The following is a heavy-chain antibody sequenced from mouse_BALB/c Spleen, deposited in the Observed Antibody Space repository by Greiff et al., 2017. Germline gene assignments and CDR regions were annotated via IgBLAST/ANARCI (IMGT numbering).Heavy chain of an antibody. V-gene: IGHV5-9-4*01. D-gene: IGHD2-2*01. J-gene: IGHJ4*01. Sequence: EVKLVESGGGLVKPGGSLKLSCAASGFTFSSYAMSWVRQSPEKRLEWVAEISSGGSYTYYPDTVTGRFTISRDNAKNTLYLEMSSLRSEDTAMYYCARENGYDPPFAMDYWGQGTSVTVSS. CDR2: ISSGGSYT. CDR3: ARENGYDPPFAMDY. CDR1: GFTFSSYA.